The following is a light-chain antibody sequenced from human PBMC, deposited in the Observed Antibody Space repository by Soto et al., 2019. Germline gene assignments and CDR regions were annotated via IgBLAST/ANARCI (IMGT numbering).Light chain of an antibody. V-gene: IGKV3-20*01. CDR1: QSVSSTY. CDR2: DAS. CDR3: QQYATSPYT. Sequence: PGERATLSCRASQSVSSTYLVWYQQKPGQAPRLLIYDASSTATGIPDRFSGSGSGTEFTLTISRLEPEDSAVYYCQQYATSPYTFGPGTKLEI. J-gene: IGKJ2*01.